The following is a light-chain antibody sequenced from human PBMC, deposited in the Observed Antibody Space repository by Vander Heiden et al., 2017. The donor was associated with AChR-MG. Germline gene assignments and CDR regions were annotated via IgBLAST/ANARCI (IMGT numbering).Light chain of an antibody. V-gene: IGKV3-11*01. CDR3: QQRSNWPIT. CDR1: QSVSSY. J-gene: IGKJ5*01. Sequence: DIVLTQSPATPSLSPGERATLSCRASQSVSSYLAWYQQKPDQAPRLLIYDASNRATGIPARFSGSGSGTDFTLTISSLEPEDFAVYYCQQRSNWPITFGQGTRLEIK. CDR2: DAS.